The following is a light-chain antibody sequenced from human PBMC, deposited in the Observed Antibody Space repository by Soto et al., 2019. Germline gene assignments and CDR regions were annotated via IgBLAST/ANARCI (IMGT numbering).Light chain of an antibody. CDR1: TTDIDNYDS. J-gene: IGLJ1*01. Sequence: QSVLTQPPSVSGSPGQSVTISCTATTTDIDNYDSVSWYQQAPGTAPKLIIYDVNNRPSGPPDRFSGSTSGNTASLTISGLQDEEETDPFCSLYFCNGSLILGPGTKVTV. CDR2: DVN. V-gene: IGLV2-18*01. CDR3: SLYFCNGSLI.